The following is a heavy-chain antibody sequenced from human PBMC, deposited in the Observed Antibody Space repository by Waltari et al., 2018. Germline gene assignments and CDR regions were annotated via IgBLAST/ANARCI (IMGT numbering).Heavy chain of an antibody. CDR2: IIPILGIA. D-gene: IGHD3-16*01. CDR1: GGTFSSYA. CDR3: AGGGFMITFGGANDAFDI. J-gene: IGHJ3*02. V-gene: IGHV1-69*04. Sequence: QVQLVQSGAEVKKPGSSVKVSCKASGGTFSSYAISWVRQAPGQGLEWMGGIIPILGIANYAQKFQGRVTITADESTSTAYMELSSLRSEDTAVYYCAGGGFMITFGGANDAFDIWGQGTMVTVSS.